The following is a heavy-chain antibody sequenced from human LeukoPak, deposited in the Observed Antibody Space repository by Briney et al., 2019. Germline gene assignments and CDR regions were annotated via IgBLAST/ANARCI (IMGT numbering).Heavy chain of an antibody. J-gene: IGHJ5*02. Sequence: GGSLRLSCAASGFTFSSYGLHWVRQAPGKGLEWVAVISYDGSNKYYADSVKGRFTISRDNSKNTLYLQMNSLRAEDTAVYYCAKGRIAAAGRRSNWFDPWGQGTLVTVSS. CDR1: GFTFSSYG. CDR2: ISYDGSNK. V-gene: IGHV3-30*18. CDR3: AKGRIAAAGRRSNWFDP. D-gene: IGHD6-13*01.